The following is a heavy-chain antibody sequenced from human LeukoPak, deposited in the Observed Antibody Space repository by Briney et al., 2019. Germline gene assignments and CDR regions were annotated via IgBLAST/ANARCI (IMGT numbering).Heavy chain of an antibody. D-gene: IGHD2-2*01. Sequence: PGGSLRLSCAASGFTFSSYAMSWVRQAPGKGLEWASAISGSGGSTYYADSVKGRFTISRDNSKNTLYLQMNSLRPEDTAVYYCAKVGSPYCSSSSCYGRMDVWGKGTTVTVSS. CDR1: GFTFSSYA. CDR2: ISGSGGST. CDR3: AKVGSPYCSSSSCYGRMDV. J-gene: IGHJ6*03. V-gene: IGHV3-23*01.